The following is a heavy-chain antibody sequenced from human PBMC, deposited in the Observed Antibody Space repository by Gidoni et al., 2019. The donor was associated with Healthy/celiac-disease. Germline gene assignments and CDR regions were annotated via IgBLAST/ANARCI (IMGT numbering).Heavy chain of an antibody. CDR1: GFTFSSYG. CDR3: AKGQGTIFGAPRNAFDI. Sequence: QVQLVESGGGVVQPGRSLRLSCAASGFTFSSYGMHWVRQAPGKGLEWVAVISYDGSNKYYADSVKGRFTISRDNSENTLYLQMNSLRAEDTAVYYCAKGQGTIFGAPRNAFDIWGQGTMVTVSS. D-gene: IGHD3-3*01. CDR2: ISYDGSNK. J-gene: IGHJ3*02. V-gene: IGHV3-30*18.